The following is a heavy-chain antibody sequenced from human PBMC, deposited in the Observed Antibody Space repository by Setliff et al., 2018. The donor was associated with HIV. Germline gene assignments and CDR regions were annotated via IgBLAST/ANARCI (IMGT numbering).Heavy chain of an antibody. V-gene: IGHV3-7*03. J-gene: IGHJ5*02. Sequence: GGSLRLSCAASGLTFSNYWMNWVRQAPGRGLEWVANIKQDGSEEYYVDSVKGRFTISRDNSKNTLYLQMNSLRTEDTAVYFCAVAPDGDCATTECANWFDPWGQGTQVTVSS. CDR2: IKQDGSEE. CDR3: AVAPDGDCATTECANWFDP. CDR1: GLTFSNYW. D-gene: IGHD4-17*01.